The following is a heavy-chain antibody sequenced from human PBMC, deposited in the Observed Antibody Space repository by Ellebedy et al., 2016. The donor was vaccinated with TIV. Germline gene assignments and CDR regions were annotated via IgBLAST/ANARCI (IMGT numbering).Heavy chain of an antibody. CDR2: ISSSSSYI. CDR1: GFTFSSYS. D-gene: IGHD1-26*01. CDR3: ARTWELLRQPYWYFDL. Sequence: PGGSLRLSCAASGFTFSSYSMNWVRQAPGKGLEWVSSISSSSSYIYYADSVKGRFTISRDNSKNTLYLQMNSLTTEDTAVYYCARTWELLRQPYWYFDLWGRGTLVTVSS. V-gene: IGHV3-21*01. J-gene: IGHJ2*01.